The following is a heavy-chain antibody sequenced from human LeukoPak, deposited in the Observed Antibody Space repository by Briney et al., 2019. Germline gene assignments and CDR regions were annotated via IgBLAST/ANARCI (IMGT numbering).Heavy chain of an antibody. V-gene: IGHV4-4*02. D-gene: IGHD3-10*01. CDR2: IYHSGST. J-gene: IGHJ5*02. CDR1: GGSISSNNW. CDR3: ARWFGELASWFDP. Sequence: SGTLSLTCAVSGGSISSNNWWTWVRQPPGKGLEWIGEIYHSGSTNYNPSLKSRVTISVDTSKNQFSLKLSSVTAADTAVYYCARWFGELASWFDPWGQGTLVTVSS.